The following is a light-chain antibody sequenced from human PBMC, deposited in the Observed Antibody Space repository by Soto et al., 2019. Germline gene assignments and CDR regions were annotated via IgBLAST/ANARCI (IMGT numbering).Light chain of an antibody. Sequence: QSVLTQPPSASGSPGQSVTISCTGTSSDVGGYDYVSWYQQYPGKTPKLMIFEVTKRPSGVPDRFSGSKSGNTASLTVSGLQAEDEADYFCSSYAGSIFWLFGGGTKLTVL. CDR1: SSDVGGYDY. CDR3: SSYAGSIFWL. J-gene: IGLJ3*02. V-gene: IGLV2-8*01. CDR2: EVT.